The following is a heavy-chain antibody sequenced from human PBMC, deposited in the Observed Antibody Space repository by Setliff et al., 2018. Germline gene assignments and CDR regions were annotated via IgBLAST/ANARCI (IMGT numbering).Heavy chain of an antibody. Sequence: PSETLSLTCTVSGASINSLSWWSWVRQPPGKGLEWIGEIYHDGNDKYTPSVHYSPSLKSRVTISIDKSNNQFSLKLTSMTAADTAVYYCARKVEQWLTPHFDYWGQGALVTVSS. CDR3: ARKVEQWLTPHFDY. V-gene: IGHV4-4*02. D-gene: IGHD6-19*01. J-gene: IGHJ4*02. CDR2: IYHDGND. CDR1: GASINSLSW.